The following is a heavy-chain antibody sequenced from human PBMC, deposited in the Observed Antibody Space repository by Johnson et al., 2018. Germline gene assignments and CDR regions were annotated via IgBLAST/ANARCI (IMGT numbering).Heavy chain of an antibody. CDR2: IKSKTDGGTT. Sequence: QLVETGGGLVKPGGSLRLSCAASGFTFSNAWMDWVRQAPGKGLEWVGRIKSKTDGGTTDYAAPVKGRFTISRDDSKNTLYLQMNSLKTGDTAVYYFTALSTVVVGDDAFDIWGQGTMVTVSS. D-gene: IGHD2-21*01. CDR1: GFTFSNAW. CDR3: TALSTVVVGDDAFDI. J-gene: IGHJ3*02. V-gene: IGHV3-15*07.